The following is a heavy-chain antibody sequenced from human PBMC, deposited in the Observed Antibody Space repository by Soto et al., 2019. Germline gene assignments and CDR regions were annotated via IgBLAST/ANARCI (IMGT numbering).Heavy chain of an antibody. CDR3: ARGTYYYDSSGPVTPYYYYGMDV. D-gene: IGHD3-22*01. V-gene: IGHV1-69*13. CDR1: GGTFSSYA. Sequence: SVKVSCKASGGTFSSYAISWVRQAPGQGLEWMGGIIPIFGTANYAQKFQGRVTITADESTSTAYMELSSLRSEDTAVYYCARGTYYYDSSGPVTPYYYYGMDVWGQGTTVTVSS. J-gene: IGHJ6*02. CDR2: IIPIFGTA.